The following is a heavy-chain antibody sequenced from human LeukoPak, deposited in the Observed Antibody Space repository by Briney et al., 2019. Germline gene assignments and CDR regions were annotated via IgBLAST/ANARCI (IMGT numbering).Heavy chain of an antibody. CDR3: AINYDYVWDPLGV. D-gene: IGHD3-16*01. CDR2: ISGSGGST. J-gene: IGHJ4*02. Sequence: PGGSLRLSCAASEFTFSSYAMSWVRQAPGKGLEWVSAISGSGGSTYYADSVKGRFTISRDNSKNTLYLQMNSLRAEDTAVYYCAINYDYVWDPLGVWGQGTLVTVSS. CDR1: EFTFSSYA. V-gene: IGHV3-23*01.